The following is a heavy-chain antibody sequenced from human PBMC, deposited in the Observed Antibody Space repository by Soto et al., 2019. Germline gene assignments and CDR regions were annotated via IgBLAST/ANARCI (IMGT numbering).Heavy chain of an antibody. CDR3: VHSRGSGDCLQSDSSHYYYDMDV. J-gene: IGHJ6*02. CDR2: IYWDNDK. CDR1: GFSLNTGGLA. V-gene: IGHV2-5*02. Sequence: QITLKESGPTLVKPTQPLTLTCTFSGFSLNTGGLAVGWIRQPPGKSLEWLALIYWDNDKRYSPSLRSSLTITKDNSKNQEVLTMTNMDPVDAATDYCVHSRGSGDCLQSDSSHYYYDMDVWGQGTTVTVSS. D-gene: IGHD2-21*02.